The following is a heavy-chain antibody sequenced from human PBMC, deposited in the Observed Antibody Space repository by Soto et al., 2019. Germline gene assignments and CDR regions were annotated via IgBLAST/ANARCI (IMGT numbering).Heavy chain of an antibody. CDR1: GFTFSSYA. D-gene: IGHD6-13*01. CDR3: AKGEDNHQVAAAGFAFDI. J-gene: IGHJ3*02. Sequence: GGSLRLSCAASGFTFSSYAMSWVRQAPGKGLEWVSAISGSGGSTYYADSVKGRLTISRDNSKNTLYLQMNSLRAEDTAVYYYAKGEDNHQVAAAGFAFDIWGQGTMVTVSS. CDR2: ISGSGGST. V-gene: IGHV3-23*01.